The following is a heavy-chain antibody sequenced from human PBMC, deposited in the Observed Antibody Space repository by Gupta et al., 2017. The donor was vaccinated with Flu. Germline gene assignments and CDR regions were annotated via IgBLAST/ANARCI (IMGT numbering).Heavy chain of an antibody. D-gene: IGHD2-15*01. CDR3: ARSLHAIVVRRGANPGL. CDR1: G. Sequence: GMHWVRQTPSKRLEWVAVMSSDGSQIHYADSVKGRFTISRDNSKDTLFLQMSSLRVEDTRLYFCARSLHAIVVRRGANPGLWGRVTLVTVSS. V-gene: IGHV3-30*03. CDR2: MSSDGSQI. J-gene: IGHJ4*02.